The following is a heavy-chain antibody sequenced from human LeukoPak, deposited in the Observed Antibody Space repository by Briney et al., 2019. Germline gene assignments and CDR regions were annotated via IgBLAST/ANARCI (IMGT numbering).Heavy chain of an antibody. J-gene: IGHJ4*02. V-gene: IGHV3-23*01. CDR1: GCTFTRYA. D-gene: IGHD6-19*01. CDR2: ITGDGDGA. Sequence: GGSLRLSCAASGCTFTRYAMTWVRQAPGRGLELVSTITGDGDGAYYPDSVKGRYTTSRDNAKNTLYLQMNTLRADDTAVYYCAKDSSSRRWYGPDYWGQGTLVTASS. CDR3: AKDSSSRRWYGPDY.